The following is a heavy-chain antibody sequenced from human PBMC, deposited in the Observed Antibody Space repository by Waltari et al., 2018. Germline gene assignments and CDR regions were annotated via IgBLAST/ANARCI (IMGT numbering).Heavy chain of an antibody. D-gene: IGHD6-19*01. Sequence: QVQLQESGPGLVKPSETLSLTCTVSGGSISSYYWSWIRQPAGKGLEWIGRIYTSGSTNYNPSLKSRVTISVDTSKNQFSLKLSSVTAADTAVYYCARQARSGWSGGVDYWGQGTLVTVSS. CDR1: GGSISSYY. J-gene: IGHJ4*02. V-gene: IGHV4-4*07. CDR3: ARQARSGWSGGVDY. CDR2: IYTSGST.